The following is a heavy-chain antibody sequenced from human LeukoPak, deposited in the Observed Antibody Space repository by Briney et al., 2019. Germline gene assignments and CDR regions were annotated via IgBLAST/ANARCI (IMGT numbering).Heavy chain of an antibody. CDR3: AYSGSYGHLGY. CDR1: GGSFSGYY. V-gene: IGHV4-34*01. CDR2: VNHSGST. Sequence: SETLSLTCAVYGGSFSGYYWSWIRQPPGKGLEWIGEVNHSGSTNYNPSLKSRVTISVDTSKNQFSLRLSSVTAADTALYYCAYSGSYGHLGYWGQGIPVTVSS. D-gene: IGHD1-26*01. J-gene: IGHJ4*02.